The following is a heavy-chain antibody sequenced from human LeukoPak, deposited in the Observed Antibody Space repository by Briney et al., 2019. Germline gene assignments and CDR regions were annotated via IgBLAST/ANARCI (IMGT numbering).Heavy chain of an antibody. D-gene: IGHD3-3*01. Sequence: SETLSLTCTAPGGSISSSSYYWGWIRQPPGKGLEWIGSIHYSGSTNYNPSLKSRVTISVDTSKNQFSLKLSSVTAADTAVYYCARDGGFLGYWGQGTLVTVSS. V-gene: IGHV4-39*07. CDR3: ARDGGFLGY. J-gene: IGHJ4*02. CDR2: IHYSGST. CDR1: GGSISSSSYY.